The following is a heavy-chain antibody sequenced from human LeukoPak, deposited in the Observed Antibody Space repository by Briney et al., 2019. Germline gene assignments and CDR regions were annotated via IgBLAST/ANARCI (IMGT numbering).Heavy chain of an antibody. J-gene: IGHJ4*02. V-gene: IGHV3-48*01. CDR1: GFTFSSYS. CDR2: ISSSSSTI. Sequence: GGSLRLSCAASGFTFSSYSMNWVRQAPGKGLEWVSYISSSSSTIYYADSVKGRFTISRDNAKNSLYLQMNSLRAEDTAVYYCTTELSSVSSKFQWGQGTLVTVSS. D-gene: IGHD6-6*01. CDR3: TTELSSVSSKFQ.